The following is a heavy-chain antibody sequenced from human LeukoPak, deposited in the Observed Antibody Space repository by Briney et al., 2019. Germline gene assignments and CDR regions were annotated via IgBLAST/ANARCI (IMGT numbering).Heavy chain of an antibody. V-gene: IGHV4-61*01. CDR2: IYYSGST. CDR1: GGSFSSTTYY. J-gene: IGHJ6*02. Sequence: PSETLSLTCTVSGGSFSSTTYYWSWIRQPPGKGLEWIGYIYYSGSTKYNPSLKSRVTIAADTSKNQFSLKLSSVTAADTAVYYCARGRSNYYGMDVWGQGTTVTVSS. CDR3: ARGRSNYYGMDV. D-gene: IGHD1-26*01.